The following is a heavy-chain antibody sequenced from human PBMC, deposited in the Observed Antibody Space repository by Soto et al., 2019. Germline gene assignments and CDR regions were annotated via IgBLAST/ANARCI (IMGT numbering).Heavy chain of an antibody. V-gene: IGHV2-5*02. Sequence: QITLKESGPTLVKPTQTLTLTCTFSGFSLSTSGVGVGWIRQPPGKALEWLALIYWDDDKRYSPSLKSRLTNSKATTKSHVILTIANINHVDTTISYIAPSLAASNYGDYVHIIRVDYWGQGTLVTESS. CDR2: IYWDDDK. CDR3: APSLAASNYGDYVHIIRVDY. D-gene: IGHD4-17*01. J-gene: IGHJ4*02. CDR1: GFSLSTSGVG.